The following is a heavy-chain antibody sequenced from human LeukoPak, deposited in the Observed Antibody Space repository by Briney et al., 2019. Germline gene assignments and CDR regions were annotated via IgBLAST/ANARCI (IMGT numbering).Heavy chain of an antibody. D-gene: IGHD6-6*01. J-gene: IGHJ4*02. CDR3: ATAPGDSSSNAFDY. CDR2: FDPEDGET. V-gene: IGHV1-24*01. Sequence: GASVKVSCKVSGYTLTELSMHWVRQAPGKGLEWMGGFDPEDGETIYAQKFQGRVTMTEDTSTDTAYMELSSLRSEDTAVYYCATAPGDSSSNAFDYWGQGTLVTVSS. CDR1: GYTLTELS.